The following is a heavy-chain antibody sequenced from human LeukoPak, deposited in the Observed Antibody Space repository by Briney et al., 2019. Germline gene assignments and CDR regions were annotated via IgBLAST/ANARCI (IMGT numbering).Heavy chain of an antibody. Sequence: PGGSLRLSCAASGFTFSSYAMSWVRQAPGKGLEWVSAIRGGGDSTFYADSVKGRFTISRDNSKNTLYLQMSSLRAEDTAIYYCAKEEYSTRYYYYGMDVWGQGTTVTVSS. CDR1: GFTFSSYA. J-gene: IGHJ6*02. V-gene: IGHV3-23*01. CDR2: IRGGGDST. D-gene: IGHD2-2*01. CDR3: AKEEYSTRYYYYGMDV.